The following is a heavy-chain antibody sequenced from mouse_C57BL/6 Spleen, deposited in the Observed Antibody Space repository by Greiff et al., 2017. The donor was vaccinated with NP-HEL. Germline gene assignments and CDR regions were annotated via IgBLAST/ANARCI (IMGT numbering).Heavy chain of an antibody. J-gene: IGHJ4*01. CDR3: ANYGTSPYYAFDY. CDR2: INPYNGDT. V-gene: IGHV1-20*01. CDR1: GYSFTGYF. D-gene: IGHD1-1*01. Sequence: EVQLQQSGPELVKPGDSVKISCTASGYSFTGYFMNWVMQSHGKSLEWIGRINPYNGDTFYNQKFKGQATLTVDKSSSTAHMELRSLTSEDSAVYYCANYGTSPYYAFDYWGQGTSVTVSS.